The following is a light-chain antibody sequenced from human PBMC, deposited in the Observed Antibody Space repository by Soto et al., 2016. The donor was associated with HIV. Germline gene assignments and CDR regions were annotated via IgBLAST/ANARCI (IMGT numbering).Light chain of an antibody. Sequence: SYVLAQSPSLSVAPGNTARILCGGTNIGSKSVHWYQQSPGQAPVLVVHDNSERPPGIPARFGGSNSGATATLTITRVEAGDEADYYCQVWDSDSDHWVFGGGTKLTV. CDR3: QVWDSDSDHWV. V-gene: IGLV3-21*03. CDR1: NIGSKS. CDR2: DNS. J-gene: IGLJ3*02.